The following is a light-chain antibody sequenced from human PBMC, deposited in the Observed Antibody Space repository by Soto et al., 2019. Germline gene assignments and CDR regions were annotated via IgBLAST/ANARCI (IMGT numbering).Light chain of an antibody. CDR2: DVS. CDR3: SSYTSSSTLV. J-gene: IGLJ3*02. CDR1: SSDVGGYNY. V-gene: IGLV2-14*01. Sequence: QSALTQPASVSGSPGQSITISCTGTSSDVGGYNYVSWYQQYPGKAPKLMIYDVSNRPSGVSNRFSGSKSGNMASLTISGLQAEDEAVYYCSSYTSSSTLVFGGGTKLTVL.